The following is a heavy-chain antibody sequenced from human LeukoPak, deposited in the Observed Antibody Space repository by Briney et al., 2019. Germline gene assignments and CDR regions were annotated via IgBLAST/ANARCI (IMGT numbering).Heavy chain of an antibody. J-gene: IGHJ3*02. V-gene: IGHV4-59*01. Sequence: SEXXXXXCTVSGGSFSSYYWSWIRQPPGKGLEWIGYIYYSGSTNYNPSLKSRVTISVDTSKNQFSLKLSSVTAADTAVYYCARDSRITMISPYKDAFDIWGQGTMVTVSS. CDR1: GGSFSSYY. CDR3: ARDSRITMISPYKDAFDI. CDR2: IYYSGST. D-gene: IGHD3-22*01.